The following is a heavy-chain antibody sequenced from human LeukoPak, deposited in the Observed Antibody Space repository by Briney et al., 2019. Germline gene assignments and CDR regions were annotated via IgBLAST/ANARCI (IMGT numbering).Heavy chain of an antibody. CDR1: GFTFGNSA. J-gene: IGHJ4*02. D-gene: IGHD3-16*01. Sequence: GGSLRLSCAVSGFTFGNSAMSWVRQAPGKGLEWISGISASGHYTYTADSLKGRFTLSSDSSRNTVYFQLNNLRVEDTAIYYCAKASWVSSTDAVRWGQGTLVTVSS. CDR3: AKASWVSSTDAVR. CDR2: ISASGHYT. V-gene: IGHV3-23*01.